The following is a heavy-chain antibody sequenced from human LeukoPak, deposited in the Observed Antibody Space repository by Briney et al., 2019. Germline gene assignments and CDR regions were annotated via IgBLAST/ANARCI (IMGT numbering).Heavy chain of an antibody. Sequence: SVKVSCKASGGTFSSYAISWARQAPGQGLEWMGGIIPIFGTANYAQKFQGRVTITADESTSTAYMELSSLRSEDTAVYYCARVPRYEPPYYYYGMDVWGQGTTVTVPS. V-gene: IGHV1-69*13. CDR1: GGTFSSYA. J-gene: IGHJ6*02. CDR2: IIPIFGTA. D-gene: IGHD1-14*01. CDR3: ARVPRYEPPYYYYGMDV.